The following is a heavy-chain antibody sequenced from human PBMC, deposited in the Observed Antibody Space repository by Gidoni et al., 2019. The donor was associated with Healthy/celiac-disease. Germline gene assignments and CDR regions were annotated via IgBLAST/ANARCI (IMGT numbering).Heavy chain of an antibody. CDR2: IYWDDDK. CDR1: GFSLSTSGVG. D-gene: IGHD1-7*01. Sequence: QITLKESGPTLVKPTQTLTLPCTFSGFSLSTSGVGVGWIRQPPGKALEWLALIYWDDDKRYSPSLKSRLTITKDTSKNQVVLTMTNMDPVDTATYYCAHKGLELIFDYWGQGTLVTVSS. V-gene: IGHV2-5*02. CDR3: AHKGLELIFDY. J-gene: IGHJ4*02.